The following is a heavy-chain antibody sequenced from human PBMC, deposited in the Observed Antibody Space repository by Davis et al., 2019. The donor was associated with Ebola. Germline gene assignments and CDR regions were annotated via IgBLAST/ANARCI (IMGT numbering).Heavy chain of an antibody. V-gene: IGHV5-51*01. CDR3: ARSVEMATTDAFDI. D-gene: IGHD5-24*01. J-gene: IGHJ3*02. CDR1: GYSFTSYW. CDR2: IYPGDSDT. Sequence: GESLKISCQGSGYSFTSYWIGWVRQMPGKGLEWMGIIYPGDSDTRYSPSFQGQGTISADKSISTAYLQWSSLKASDTAMYYCARSVEMATTDAFDIWGQGTMVTVSS.